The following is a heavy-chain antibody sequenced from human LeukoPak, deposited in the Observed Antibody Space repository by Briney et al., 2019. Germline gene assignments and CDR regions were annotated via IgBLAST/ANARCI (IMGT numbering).Heavy chain of an antibody. CDR1: GYTFTSYG. Sequence: ASVKVSCKASGYTFTSYGISWVRQAPGQGLEWMGWISAYNGNTNYAQKLQGRVTMTTDTSTSTAYMELRSLRSDDTAVYYCARVHPAMGIASFDYWGQGTLVTVSS. CDR2: ISAYNGNT. J-gene: IGHJ4*02. CDR3: ARVHPAMGIASFDY. V-gene: IGHV1-18*01. D-gene: IGHD5-18*01.